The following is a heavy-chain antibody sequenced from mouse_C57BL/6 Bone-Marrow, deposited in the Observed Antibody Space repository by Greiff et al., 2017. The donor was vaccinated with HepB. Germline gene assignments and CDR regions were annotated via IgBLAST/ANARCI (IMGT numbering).Heavy chain of an antibody. J-gene: IGHJ1*03. Sequence: EVMLVESGGGLVKPGGSLKLSCAASGFTFSDYGMHWVRQDPEKGLEWVAYISSGSSTIYYADTVKGRFTISRDNAKNTLFLQMTSLRSEDTAMYSCARTTRDWYFDVWGTGTTVTVSS. D-gene: IGHD2-12*01. CDR2: ISSGSSTI. V-gene: IGHV5-17*01. CDR3: ARTTRDWYFDV. CDR1: GFTFSDYG.